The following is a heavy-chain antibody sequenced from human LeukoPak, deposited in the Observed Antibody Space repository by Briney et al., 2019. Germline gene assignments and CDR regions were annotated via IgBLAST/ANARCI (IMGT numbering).Heavy chain of an antibody. CDR3: ARDSLGTSSGWFDP. V-gene: IGHV3-33*01. D-gene: IGHD6-19*01. CDR2: IWYDGSNK. Sequence: GGSLRLSCAASGFTFSSYGMHWVRQAPGKELEWVAVIWYDGSNKYYADSVKGRFTISRDNSKNTLYLQMNSLRAEDTAVYYCARDSLGTSSGWFDPWGQGTLVTVSS. CDR1: GFTFSSYG. J-gene: IGHJ5*02.